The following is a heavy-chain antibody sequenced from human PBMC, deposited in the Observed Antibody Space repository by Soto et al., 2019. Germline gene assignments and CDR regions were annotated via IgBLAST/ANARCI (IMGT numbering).Heavy chain of an antibody. Sequence: AQLVQSGAEVKKPGSSVKVSCKASGGIFSSYAISWVRQAPGQGLEWVGGIIPIFGTATYAQKFQGRVTITADESTNTAYMDLSSLQSEDTAIKYCARGGSGYVWFNEFWGPGALGTVSS. CDR2: IIPIFGTA. V-gene: IGHV1-69*01. J-gene: IGHJ4*02. CDR3: ARGGSGYVWFNEF. CDR1: GGIFSSYA. D-gene: IGHD3-22*01.